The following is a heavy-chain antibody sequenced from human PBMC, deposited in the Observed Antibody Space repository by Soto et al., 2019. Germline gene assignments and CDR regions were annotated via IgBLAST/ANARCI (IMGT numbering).Heavy chain of an antibody. V-gene: IGHV4-4*03. CDR1: SGSISSSNW. CDR2: IYYSGST. D-gene: IGHD3-10*01. CDR3: ARNSDPAGPYGMDV. J-gene: IGHJ6*02. Sequence: LRRTLSLTCAVSSGSISSSNWWSWVRQPPGKGLEWIGEIYYSGSTNYNPSLKSRVTISVDTSKNQFSLKLSSVTAADTAVYYCARNSDPAGPYGMDVWGQGTTVTVSS.